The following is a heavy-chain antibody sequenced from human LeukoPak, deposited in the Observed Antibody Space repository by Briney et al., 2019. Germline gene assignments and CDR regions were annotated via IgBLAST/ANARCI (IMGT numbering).Heavy chain of an antibody. J-gene: IGHJ3*02. D-gene: IGHD2-15*01. V-gene: IGHV4-39*07. CDR3: ARGLADIVVVVAATRAFDI. CDR2: IYYSGST. CDR1: GGSISTSSYY. Sequence: SETLSLTCTVSGGSISTSSYYWGWIRQPPGKGLEWIGTIYYSGSTYYNPSLKSRVTISVDTSKNQFSLKLSSVTAADTAVYYCARGLADIVVVVAATRAFDIWGQGTMVTVSS.